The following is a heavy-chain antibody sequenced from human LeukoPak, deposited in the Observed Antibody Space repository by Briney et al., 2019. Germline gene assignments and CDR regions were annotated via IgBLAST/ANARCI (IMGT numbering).Heavy chain of an antibody. CDR2: ISWNSGSI. CDR1: GFSFDDHA. Sequence: GRSLRLSCAASGFSFDDHAMHWVRQAPGKGLEWVSGISWNSGSIGYADSVKGRFTISRDNAKNSLYLQMNSLRAEDTALYYCAKDISALNAFDIWGRGTMVTVSS. CDR3: AKDISALNAFDI. J-gene: IGHJ3*02. V-gene: IGHV3-9*01.